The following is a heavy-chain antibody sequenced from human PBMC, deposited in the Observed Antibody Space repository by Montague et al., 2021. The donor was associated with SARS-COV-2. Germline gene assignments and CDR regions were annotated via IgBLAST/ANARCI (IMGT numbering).Heavy chain of an antibody. D-gene: IGHD3-10*01. CDR3: ASLGDGVVPSPILGVGPYYSYYYMDV. V-gene: IGHV4-34*01. CDR2: IYHGGST. CDR1: GGSFSTYS. Sequence: SETLSLTCAVYGGSFSTYSWNWIRQPPGKGLEWIGEIYHGGSTNYNPSLKSRVTISADTSKNQFSLKLTSVAAADTAVYYCASLGDGVVPSPILGVGPYYSYYYMDVWGKGTPVTVSS. J-gene: IGHJ6*03.